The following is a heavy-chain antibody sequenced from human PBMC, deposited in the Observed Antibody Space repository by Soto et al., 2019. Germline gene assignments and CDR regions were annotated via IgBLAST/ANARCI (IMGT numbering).Heavy chain of an antibody. V-gene: IGHV4-59*01. CDR2: IYYSGST. Sequence: SETLSLTCTASGGSLSSYYWSWIRQPPGKGLEWIGYIYYSGSTNYNPSLKSRVTISVDTSKNQFSLKLSSVTAADTDVYYCARGGATLDPWGQGTLVTVSS. D-gene: IGHD1-26*01. J-gene: IGHJ5*02. CDR1: GGSLSSYY. CDR3: ARGGATLDP.